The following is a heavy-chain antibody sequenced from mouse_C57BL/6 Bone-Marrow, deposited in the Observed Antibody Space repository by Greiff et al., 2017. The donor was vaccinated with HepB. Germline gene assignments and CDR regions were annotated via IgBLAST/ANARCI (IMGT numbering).Heavy chain of an antibody. D-gene: IGHD2-1*01. J-gene: IGHJ4*01. CDR1: GYTFTSYW. CDR2: IHPNSGST. Sequence: VQLQQPGAELVKPGASVKLSCKASGYTFTSYWMHWVKQRPGQGLEWIGMIHPNSGSTNYNEKFKSKTTLTVDKSSSTAYMQLSSLTSEDSAVYYCERIYGKGAMDYWGQGTSVTVSS. V-gene: IGHV1-64*01. CDR3: ERIYGKGAMDY.